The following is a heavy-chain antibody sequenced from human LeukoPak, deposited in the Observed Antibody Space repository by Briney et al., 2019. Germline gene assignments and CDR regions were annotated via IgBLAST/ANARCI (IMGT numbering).Heavy chain of an antibody. V-gene: IGHV4-59*08. CDR1: GGSISNFY. J-gene: IGHJ4*02. D-gene: IGHD1-26*01. CDR2: IFYSGST. Sequence: SETLSLTCTVSGGSISNFYWSWIRQPPGKGLEWIGYIFYSGSTHYNPSLKSRVTISVDTSKNQFSLKLSSVTAADTAVYYCARRISGSYYFDYWGQGTLVTVSS. CDR3: ARRISGSYYFDY.